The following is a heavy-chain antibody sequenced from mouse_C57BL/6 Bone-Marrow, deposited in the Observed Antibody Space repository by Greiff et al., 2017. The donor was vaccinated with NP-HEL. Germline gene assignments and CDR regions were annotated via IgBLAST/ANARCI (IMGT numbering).Heavy chain of an antibody. V-gene: IGHV2-9-1*01. CDR1: GFSLTSYA. CDR3: AREGALYRPYAMDY. CDR2: IWTGGGT. J-gene: IGHJ4*01. Sequence: VMLVESGPGLVAPSQSLSITCTVSGFSLTSYAISWVRQPPGKGLEWLGVIWTGGGTNYNSALKSRLSISKDNSKSQVFLKMNSLQTDDTARYYCAREGALYRPYAMDYWGQGTSVTVSS.